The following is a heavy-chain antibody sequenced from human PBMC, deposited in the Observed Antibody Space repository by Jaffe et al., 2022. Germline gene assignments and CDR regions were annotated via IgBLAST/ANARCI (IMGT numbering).Heavy chain of an antibody. CDR1: GYTFTSYG. J-gene: IGHJ6*03. D-gene: IGHD6-13*01. Sequence: QVQLVQSGAEVKKPGASVKVSCKASGYTFTSYGISWVRQAPGQGLEWMGWISAYNGNTNYAQKLQGRVTMTTDTSTSTAYMELRSLRSDDTAVYYCARGRDSSSSSSLDYYYYYYMDVWGKGTTVTVSS. V-gene: IGHV1-18*01. CDR2: ISAYNGNT. CDR3: ARGRDSSSSSSLDYYYYYYMDV.